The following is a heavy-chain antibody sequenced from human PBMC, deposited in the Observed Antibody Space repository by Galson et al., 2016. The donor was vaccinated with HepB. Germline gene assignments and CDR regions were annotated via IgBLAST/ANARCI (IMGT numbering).Heavy chain of an antibody. CDR2: MSPESGNT. Sequence: SVKVSCKASGYTFNSFDITWVRQASGQGLEWMGWMSPESGNTACAQRFQGRVTMTKNTSISTVFMELSSLRSDDTAVYYCARVLPEALRLADFGMDVWGQGTTVIVSS. J-gene: IGHJ6*02. CDR3: ARVLPEALRLADFGMDV. CDR1: GYTFNSFD. V-gene: IGHV1-8*02. D-gene: IGHD1-14*01.